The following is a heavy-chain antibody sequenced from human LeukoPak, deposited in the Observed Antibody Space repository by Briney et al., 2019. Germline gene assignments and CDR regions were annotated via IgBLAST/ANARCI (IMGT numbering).Heavy chain of an antibody. CDR2: ISAYNGNT. J-gene: IGHJ4*02. CDR3: ARDARAYGSGSYSDY. Sequence: ASVKVSCKASGYTFTSYGITWVRQAPGQGLEWMGWISAYNGNTNYAQKLQGRVTMTTDTSTSTAYMELRRLRSDDTAVYYCARDARAYGSGSYSDYWGQGTLVTVSS. V-gene: IGHV1-18*01. CDR1: GYTFTSYG. D-gene: IGHD3-10*01.